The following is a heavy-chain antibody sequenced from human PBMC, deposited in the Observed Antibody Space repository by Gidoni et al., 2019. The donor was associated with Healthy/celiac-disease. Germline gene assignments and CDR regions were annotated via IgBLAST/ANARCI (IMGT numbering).Heavy chain of an antibody. J-gene: IGHJ3*02. CDR1: GVTFHDYA. V-gene: IGHV3-9*01. CDR2: ISWNSGSI. D-gene: IGHD3-3*01. CDR3: AKAAPIFGVVRHFDI. Sequence: EVQLVESGGDLVQPVRSLILSCAASGVTFHDYAMHWVRHAPGKGLEWVSGISWNSGSIGYADSVKGRFTISRDNAKNSLYLQMNSLRAEDTALYYCAKAAPIFGVVRHFDIWGQGTMVTVSS.